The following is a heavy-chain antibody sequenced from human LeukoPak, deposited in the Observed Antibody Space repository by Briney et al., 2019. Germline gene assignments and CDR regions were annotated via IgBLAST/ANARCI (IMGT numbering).Heavy chain of an antibody. CDR1: GYTFTSYA. V-gene: IGHV7-4-1*02. Sequence: ASLKVSCKASGYTFTSYAMNWVRQAPGQGLEWMGWINTNTGNPTYAQGFTGRFVFSLDTSVSTAYLQISSLKAEDTAVYYCASATSKSEPSYYYGMDVWGQGTTVTVSS. J-gene: IGHJ6*02. D-gene: IGHD4-11*01. CDR3: ASATSKSEPSYYYGMDV. CDR2: INTNTGNP.